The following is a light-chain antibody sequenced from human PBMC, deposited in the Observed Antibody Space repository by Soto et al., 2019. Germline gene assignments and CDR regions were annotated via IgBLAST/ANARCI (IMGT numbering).Light chain of an antibody. CDR1: SSDIGAGYD. CDR2: GNS. Sequence: QSVLTQPASVSGAPGQRVTISCTESSSDIGAGYDVHWYQQLPGTAPKLLIYGNSNRPSGVPDRFSGSKSVTSASLPITGRRAGDEADYYCQSSHSSLSGWVFGGGTKVTVL. V-gene: IGLV1-40*01. CDR3: QSSHSSLSGWV. J-gene: IGLJ3*02.